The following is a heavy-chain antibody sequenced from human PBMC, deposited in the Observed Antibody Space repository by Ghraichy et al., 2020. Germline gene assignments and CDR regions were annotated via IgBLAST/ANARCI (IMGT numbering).Heavy chain of an antibody. Sequence: ASVKVSCKTSGYTFTGYTMHWVRHAPGQGLEWMGWINPNSGGTNYAQKFEGRVTMTRDTSISTVYMELNRLTSDDTAVYYCARLGMDVWGQGTTVTVSS. J-gene: IGHJ6*02. CDR3: ARLGMDV. CDR1: GYTFTGYT. D-gene: IGHD7-27*01. CDR2: INPNSGGT. V-gene: IGHV1-2*02.